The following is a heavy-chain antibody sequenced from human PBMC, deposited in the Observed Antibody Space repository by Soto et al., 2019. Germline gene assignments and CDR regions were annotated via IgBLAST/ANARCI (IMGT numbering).Heavy chain of an antibody. J-gene: IGHJ4*02. CDR3: VDDSNSYSDF. CDR1: GASITSSDYF. D-gene: IGHD3-22*01. V-gene: IGHV4-39*01. CDR2: IHYSGST. Sequence: SETLSLTCTVSGASITSSDYFWGWIRQPPGKGLEWVGSIHYSGSTYYNPSLKSRVTISLDTSKNQFSLRLGSVTAADTAVYYCVDDSNSYSDFWGQGTLVTVSS.